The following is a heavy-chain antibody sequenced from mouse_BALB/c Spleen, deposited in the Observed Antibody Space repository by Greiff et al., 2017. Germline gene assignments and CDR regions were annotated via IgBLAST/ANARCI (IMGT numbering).Heavy chain of an antibody. Sequence: VQLQQSGAELVRPGTSVKISCKASGYTFTNYWLGWVKQRPGHGLEWIGDIYPGGGYTNYNEKFKGKATLTADTSSSTAYMQLSSLTSEDSAVYFCARSYGLNWYFDVWGAGTTVTVSS. CDR1: GYTFTNYW. V-gene: IGHV1-63*02. CDR3: ARSYGLNWYFDV. CDR2: IYPGGGYT. D-gene: IGHD1-1*01. J-gene: IGHJ1*01.